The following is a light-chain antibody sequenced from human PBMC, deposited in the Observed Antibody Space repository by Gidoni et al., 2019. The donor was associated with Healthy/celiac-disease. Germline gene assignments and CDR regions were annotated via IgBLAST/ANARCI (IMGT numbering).Light chain of an antibody. J-gene: IGKJ1*01. CDR1: QSVSSN. Sequence: EIVMTQSPATLPVSPGERDTLSCRARQSVSSNLDWYQQKPGQAPRLLIYCASTRATGIPARLSGSRSGTEFTLTISSLQSEDFAVYYCQQYNNWPPRTFGQGTKVEIK. V-gene: IGKV3-15*01. CDR2: CAS. CDR3: QQYNNWPPRT.